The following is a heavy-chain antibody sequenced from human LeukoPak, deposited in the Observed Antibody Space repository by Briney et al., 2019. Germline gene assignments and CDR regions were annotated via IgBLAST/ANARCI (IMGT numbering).Heavy chain of an antibody. V-gene: IGHV4-34*01. CDR3: ARADGTDY. CDR1: GGSFSGYY. Sequence: SETLSLTCAVYGGSFSGYYWSWIRQPPGKGLEWIGEINHSGSTNYNPSLKSRVTISVDTSKNQFSLKLSSVTAADTAVYNCARADGTDYWGQGTLVTVSS. J-gene: IGHJ4*02. CDR2: INHSGST.